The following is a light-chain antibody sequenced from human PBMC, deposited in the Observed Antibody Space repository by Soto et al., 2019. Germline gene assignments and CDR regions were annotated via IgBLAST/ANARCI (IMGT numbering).Light chain of an antibody. V-gene: IGLV2-11*01. Sequence: QSVLTQPRSVSGSPGQSVTISCTGTSSDVGGYNYVSWYQQHPGKAPKLVIYDVSKRPSGVPDRFSGSKSGNTASLTVSGLQAEDEADYSCCSYAGTYTQWAFGGGTQLTVL. CDR1: SSDVGGYNY. CDR2: DVS. CDR3: CSYAGTYTQWA. J-gene: IGLJ3*02.